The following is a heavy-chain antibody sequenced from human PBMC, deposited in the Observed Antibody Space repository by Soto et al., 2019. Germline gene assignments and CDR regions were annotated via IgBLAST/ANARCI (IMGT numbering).Heavy chain of an antibody. D-gene: IGHD3-9*01. CDR2: ISDSGSS. Sequence: QVQLQESGPGLVKPSQTLTLTCTVSGGSISSGSFYWSWIRQHPGKGLEWIGHISDSGSSYYNPFLWSRVIISVDTSKNQFSLKLSGVTAADTAVYFCARTTFSDIFNAYYSLFGYWGQGTLVTVSS. CDR1: GGSISSGSFY. CDR3: ARTTFSDIFNAYYSLFGY. V-gene: IGHV4-31*03. J-gene: IGHJ4*02.